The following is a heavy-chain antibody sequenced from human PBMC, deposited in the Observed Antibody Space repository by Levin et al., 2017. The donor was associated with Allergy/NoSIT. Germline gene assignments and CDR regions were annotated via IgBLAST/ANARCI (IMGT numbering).Heavy chain of an antibody. V-gene: IGHV3-23*01. CDR3: AKTYGDQRPVDY. J-gene: IGHJ4*02. Sequence: GESLKISCAASGFTFSSYAMSWVRQAPGKGLEWVSAISGSGGSTYYADSVKGRFTISRDNSKNTLYLQMNSLRAEDTAVYYCAKTYGDQRPVDYWGQGTLVTVSS. CDR1: GFTFSSYA. D-gene: IGHD4-17*01. CDR2: ISGSGGST.